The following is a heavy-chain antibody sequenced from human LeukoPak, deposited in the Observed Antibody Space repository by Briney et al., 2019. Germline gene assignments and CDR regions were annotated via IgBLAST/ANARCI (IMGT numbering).Heavy chain of an antibody. D-gene: IGHD3-10*01. V-gene: IGHV1-46*01. J-gene: IGHJ4*02. CDR1: GYTFTNYH. CDR2: INPSGGST. CDR3: ARDTGVSSYYCDY. Sequence: GASVKVSCKASGYTFTNYHMHWVRQAPGQGLEWMGIINPSGGSTSYARKFQGRVTMTRDTSTSSVYMELSSLGSEDTAVYYCARDTGVSSYYCDYWGQGTLVIVSS.